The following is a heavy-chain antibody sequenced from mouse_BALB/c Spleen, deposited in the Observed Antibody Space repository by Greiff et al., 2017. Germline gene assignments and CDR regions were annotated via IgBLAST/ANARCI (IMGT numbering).Heavy chain of an antibody. V-gene: IGHV1S41*01. Sequence: DLVKPGASVKLSCKASGYTFTSYWINWIKQRPGQGLEWIGRIAPGSGSTYYNEMFKGKATLTVDTSSSTAYIQLSSLSSEDSAVYFCARRDDYEAMDYWGQGTSVTVSS. J-gene: IGHJ4*01. CDR3: ARRDDYEAMDY. CDR2: IAPGSGST. CDR1: GYTFTSYW.